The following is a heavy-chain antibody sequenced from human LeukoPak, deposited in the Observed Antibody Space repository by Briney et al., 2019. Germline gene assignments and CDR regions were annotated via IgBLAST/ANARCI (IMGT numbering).Heavy chain of an antibody. CDR2: IYPGDSDT. D-gene: IGHD5-18*01. Sequence: GESLKISCKGSGYSFTSYWIGWVRQMPGKGLEWMGIIYPGDSDTRYSPSFQGQVTISADKSISTAYLQWSSLKASDTGMHYCARHVQDGGYSYGTYYFDYWGQGTLVTVSS. J-gene: IGHJ4*02. CDR3: ARHVQDGGYSYGTYYFDY. V-gene: IGHV5-51*01. CDR1: GYSFTSYW.